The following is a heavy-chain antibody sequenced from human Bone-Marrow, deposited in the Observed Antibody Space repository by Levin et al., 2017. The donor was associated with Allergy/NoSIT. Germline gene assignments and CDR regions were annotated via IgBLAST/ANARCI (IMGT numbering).Heavy chain of an antibody. J-gene: IGHJ4*02. CDR1: GGSFSGYY. D-gene: IGHD2-15*01. Sequence: SETLSLTCAVYGGSFSGYYWSWIRQPPGKGLEWIGEINHSGSTNYNPSLKSRVTISVDTSKNQFSLKLSSVTAADTAVYYCARIRISLDYWGQGTLVTVSS. CDR3: ARIRISLDY. V-gene: IGHV4-34*01. CDR2: INHSGST.